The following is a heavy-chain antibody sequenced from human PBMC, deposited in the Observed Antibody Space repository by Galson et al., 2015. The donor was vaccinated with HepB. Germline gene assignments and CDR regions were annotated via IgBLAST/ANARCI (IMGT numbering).Heavy chain of an antibody. V-gene: IGHV3-74*01. CDR2: INSDGSST. Sequence: SLRLSCAASGFTFSSYWMHWVRHAPGKGLVWVSRINSDGSSTSYADSVKGRFTISRDNAKNTLYLQMNSLRAEDTAVYYCARDVYCSGGSCYGGAFDIWGQGTMVTVSS. CDR3: ARDVYCSGGSCYGGAFDI. CDR1: GFTFSSYW. J-gene: IGHJ3*02. D-gene: IGHD2-15*01.